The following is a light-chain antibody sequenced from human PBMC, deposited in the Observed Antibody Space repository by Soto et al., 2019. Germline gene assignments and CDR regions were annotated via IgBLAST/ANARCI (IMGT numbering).Light chain of an antibody. CDR2: STN. V-gene: IGLV8-61*01. CDR3: VLFMGSGIWV. J-gene: IGLJ3*02. CDR1: SGSVSTSYY. Sequence: QTVVTQEPSFSVSPGGTVTITCGLSSGSVSTSYYPSWYQQTPGQAPRTLIYSTNSRSSGVPERFSGSMLGNKAALTITGAQADDESDYYCVLFMGSGIWVFGGGTKLTVL.